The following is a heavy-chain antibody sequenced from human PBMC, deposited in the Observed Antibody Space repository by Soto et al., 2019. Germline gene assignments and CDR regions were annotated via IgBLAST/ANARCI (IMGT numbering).Heavy chain of an antibody. J-gene: IGHJ5*02. CDR2: ISSGSSNI. V-gene: IGHV3-21*01. CDR3: ASATVVAATVDL. D-gene: IGHD3-22*01. Sequence: EVQLVESGGGLVKPGGSLTLSCAASGFAFRSYNMHWVRQAPGKGLEWVASISSGSSNIYYADSVKGRFTISRDNAKNSLLLQMDSQRAEDAAVYYCASATVVAATVDLGGQGTLVTVSS. CDR1: GFAFRSYN.